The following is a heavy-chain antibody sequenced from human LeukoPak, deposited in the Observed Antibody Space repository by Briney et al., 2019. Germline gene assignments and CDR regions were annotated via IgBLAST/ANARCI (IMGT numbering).Heavy chain of an antibody. Sequence: SVKVSCKAPGGTFSSYAISWVRQAPGQGLEWMGGIIPIFGTANYAQKFQGRVTITADESTSTAYMELSSLRSEDTAVYYCARDRYSSSWGDGMDVWGQGTTVTVSS. J-gene: IGHJ6*02. CDR2: IIPIFGTA. CDR3: ARDRYSSSWGDGMDV. V-gene: IGHV1-69*13. CDR1: GGTFSSYA. D-gene: IGHD6-13*01.